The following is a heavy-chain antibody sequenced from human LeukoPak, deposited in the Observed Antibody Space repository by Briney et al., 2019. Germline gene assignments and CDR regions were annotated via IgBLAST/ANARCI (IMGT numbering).Heavy chain of an antibody. J-gene: IGHJ4*02. CDR3: GRWVASPNDS. V-gene: IGHV1-18*01. Sequence: GASVKVSCKAFGYTFVNQGISWVRQAPGQGLEWMGWISAYNGRTEYAQKFQGRVTMTTDASTTTGYLELRSLTSDDTAVYYCGRWVASPNDSWGQGTLVTVSS. CDR2: ISAYNGRT. CDR1: GYTFVNQG.